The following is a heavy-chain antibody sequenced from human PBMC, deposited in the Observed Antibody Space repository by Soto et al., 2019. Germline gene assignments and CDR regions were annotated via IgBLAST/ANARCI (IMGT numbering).Heavy chain of an antibody. Sequence: QGQLVQSGAEVKKPGASVKVSCKASGYTFTSYDISWVRQAPGQGLEWMGWISAYNGNTDYAQNVQGRVTMTTDTSTSTAYMELRSLRSDDTAVYYCARNPMYGRSWYTISRNWYFDLWGRGTLVTVSS. D-gene: IGHD6-13*01. V-gene: IGHV1-18*01. CDR2: ISAYNGNT. CDR3: ARNPMYGRSWYTISRNWYFDL. J-gene: IGHJ2*01. CDR1: GYTFTSYD.